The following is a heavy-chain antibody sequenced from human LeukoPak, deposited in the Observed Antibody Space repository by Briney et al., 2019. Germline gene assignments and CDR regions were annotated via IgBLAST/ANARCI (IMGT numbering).Heavy chain of an antibody. D-gene: IGHD2-2*01. Sequence: PSETLSLTCTVSGGSISSYYWSWIRQPPGKGLEWIGYIYYSGSTNYNPSLKSRVTISVDTSKNQFSLKLSSVTAADTAVYYCARALPAALYFDYWGQGTLVTVSS. CDR1: GGSISSYY. CDR2: IYYSGST. J-gene: IGHJ4*02. CDR3: ARALPAALYFDY. V-gene: IGHV4-59*01.